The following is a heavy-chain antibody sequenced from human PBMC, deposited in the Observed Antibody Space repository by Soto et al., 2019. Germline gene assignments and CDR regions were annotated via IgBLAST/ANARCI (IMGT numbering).Heavy chain of an antibody. CDR1: GYTFTSYG. CDR2: ISAYNGNT. J-gene: IGHJ6*02. D-gene: IGHD1-26*01. CDR3: ARAGYSAFYYYGMDV. V-gene: IGHV1-18*01. Sequence: EASVKVSCKASGYTFTSYGISWLRQAPGQGLEWMGWISAYNGNTNYAQKLQGRVTMTTDTSTSTAYMELRSLRSDDTAVYYCARAGYSAFYYYGMDVWGQGTTVTVSS.